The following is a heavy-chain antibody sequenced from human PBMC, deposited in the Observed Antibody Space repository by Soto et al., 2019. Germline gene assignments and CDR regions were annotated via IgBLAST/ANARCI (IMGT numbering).Heavy chain of an antibody. D-gene: IGHD2-2*01. J-gene: IGHJ5*02. CDR1: GCTFSSYA. CDR2: IIPIFGTA. CDR3: ARVGVYKLLRDHNWFDP. Sequence: ASVKVSCKASGCTFSSYAISWVRQAPGQGLEWMGGIIPIFGTANYAQKFKGRVTITADKSTSTAYMELSSLRSEDTAVYYCARVGVYKLLRDHNWFDPWGQGTMVTVSS. V-gene: IGHV1-69*06.